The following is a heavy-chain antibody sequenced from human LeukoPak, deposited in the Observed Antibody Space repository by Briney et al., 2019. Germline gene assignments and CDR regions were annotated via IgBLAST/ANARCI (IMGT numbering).Heavy chain of an antibody. CDR3: ARDSYNNVDY. CDR1: GFTFSSYW. CDR2: VNSDGYST. J-gene: IGHJ4*02. Sequence: GGSLRLSCAVSGFTFSSYWMHWVRQAPGRGLVWVSRVNSDGYSTNYADSVKGRFTVSRDNAKNTVYLQMNSLRAEDTAVYYCARDSYNNVDYWGQGTLVTVSS. V-gene: IGHV3-74*01. D-gene: IGHD5-24*01.